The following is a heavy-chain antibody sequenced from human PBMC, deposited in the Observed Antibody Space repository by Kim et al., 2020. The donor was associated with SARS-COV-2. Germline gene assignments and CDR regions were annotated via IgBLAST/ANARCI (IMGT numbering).Heavy chain of an antibody. J-gene: IGHJ2*01. CDR2: ISYDGSNK. CDR3: AALDL. V-gene: IGHV3-30*03. Sequence: ISYDGSNKYYADSVESRVTISRDNSKNTLYLQMNSRRAEDTAVYYCAALDLWGRGTLVTVSS.